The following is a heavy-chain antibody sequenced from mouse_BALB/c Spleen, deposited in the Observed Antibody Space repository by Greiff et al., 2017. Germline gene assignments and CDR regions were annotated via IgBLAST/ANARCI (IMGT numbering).Heavy chain of an antibody. V-gene: IGHV7-3*02. CDR1: GFTFTDYY. Sequence: EVHLVESGGGLVQPGGSLRLSCATSGFTFTDYYMSWVRQPPGKALEWLGFIRNKANGYTTEYSASVMGRFTISRDNSQSILYLQMNTLRAEDSATYYCAREDYYGSSPSFAYWGQGTLVTVSA. CDR3: AREDYYGSSPSFAY. CDR2: IRNKANGYTT. J-gene: IGHJ3*01. D-gene: IGHD1-1*01.